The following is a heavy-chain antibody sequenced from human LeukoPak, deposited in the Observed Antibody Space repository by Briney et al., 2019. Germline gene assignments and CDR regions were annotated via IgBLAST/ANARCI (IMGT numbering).Heavy chain of an antibody. CDR3: AKDPRPYSSGWCGWYYFDY. CDR1: GFTFSSYA. V-gene: IGHV3-23*01. J-gene: IGHJ4*02. Sequence: GGSLRLSCAASGFTFSSYAMSWVRQAPGKGLEWVSAISGSGGSTYYADSVKGRFTISRDNSKNTLYLQMNSLRAEDTAVYYCAKDPRPYSSGWCGWYYFDYWGQGTLVTVSS. CDR2: ISGSGGST. D-gene: IGHD6-19*01.